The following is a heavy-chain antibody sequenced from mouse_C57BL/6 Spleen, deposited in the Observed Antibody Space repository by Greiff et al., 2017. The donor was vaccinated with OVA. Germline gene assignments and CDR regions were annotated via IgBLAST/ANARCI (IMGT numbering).Heavy chain of an antibody. CDR1: GFTFSDYG. J-gene: IGHJ1*03. CDR2: ISSGSSTI. Sequence: EVQRVESGGGLVKPGGSLKLSCAASGFTFSDYGMHWVRQAPEKGLEWVAYISSGSSTIYYADTVKGRFTISRDNAKNTLFLQMTSLRSEDTAMYYCARKTTVVADWYFDVWGTGTTVTVSS. CDR3: ARKTTVVADWYFDV. D-gene: IGHD1-1*01. V-gene: IGHV5-17*01.